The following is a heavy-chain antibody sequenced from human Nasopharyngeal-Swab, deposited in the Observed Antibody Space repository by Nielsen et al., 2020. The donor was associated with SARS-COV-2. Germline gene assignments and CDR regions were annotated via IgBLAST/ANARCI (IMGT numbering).Heavy chain of an antibody. D-gene: IGHD3-10*01. V-gene: IGHV3-23*01. CDR1: GFTFSSYA. CDR2: ISTSGGST. CDR3: ATLPEGFGDPKFDY. Sequence: GESLKISCAASGFTFSSYAMSWVRQAPGKGLEWVSAISTSGGSTYYADSVKGRFSVSRDNSKNTLYLQMNSLRAEDTAVYYCATLPEGFGDPKFDYWGQGTLVTVSS. J-gene: IGHJ4*02.